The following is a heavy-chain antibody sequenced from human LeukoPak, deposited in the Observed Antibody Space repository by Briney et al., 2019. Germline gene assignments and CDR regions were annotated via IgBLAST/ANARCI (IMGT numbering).Heavy chain of an antibody. D-gene: IGHD3-10*01. Sequence: SETLSLTCTVSGASISGYYWTWIWQAPGKGLEWIGYIYYSGSTKHNPSLKSRVTISADTSKNQLSLKLSSVTAADTAMYYCARHAGQWFGERIDFWGQGTMVTVSS. J-gene: IGHJ3*01. V-gene: IGHV4-59*08. CDR3: ARHAGQWFGERIDF. CDR1: GASISGYY. CDR2: IYYSGST.